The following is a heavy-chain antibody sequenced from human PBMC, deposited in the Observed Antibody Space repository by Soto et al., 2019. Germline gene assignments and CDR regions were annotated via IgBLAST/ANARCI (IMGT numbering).Heavy chain of an antibody. CDR3: ARSYYDSSGYYVDAFDI. J-gene: IGHJ3*02. V-gene: IGHV3-48*03. CDR1: GFTFSSYE. CDR2: ISSSGSTI. D-gene: IGHD3-22*01. Sequence: GALRLSCAASGFTFSSYEMNWVRQAPGKGLEWVSYISSSGSTIYYADSVKGRFTISRDNAKNSLYPQMNSLRAEDTAVYYCARSYYDSSGYYVDAFDIWGQGTMVTVS.